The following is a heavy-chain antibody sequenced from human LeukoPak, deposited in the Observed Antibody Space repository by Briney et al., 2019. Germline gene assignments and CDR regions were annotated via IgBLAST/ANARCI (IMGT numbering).Heavy chain of an antibody. CDR1: GFTFSSYW. CDR3: ARAGHAFDI. CDR2: INTDGSST. J-gene: IGHJ3*02. Sequence: GGFLRLSCAASGFTFSSYWMHWARQAPGRGLVWVSRINTDGSSTSYADSVKGRFTISRDNAKNTLYLQMNSLRAEDTAVYYCARAGHAFDIWGQGTMVTVSS. V-gene: IGHV3-74*01.